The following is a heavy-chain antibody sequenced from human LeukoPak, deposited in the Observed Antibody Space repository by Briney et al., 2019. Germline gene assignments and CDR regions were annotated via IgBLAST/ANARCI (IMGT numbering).Heavy chain of an antibody. CDR1: GFTSSSYW. D-gene: IGHD5-18*01. J-gene: IGHJ4*02. CDR3: ARVGYNYGYDY. V-gene: IGHV3-74*01. Sequence: GGSLRLSCAVSGFTSSSYWMHWVRQAPGNGLVWVSRINPDGSSTTYADSVKGRLTISRDNAKNTLSLQMNSLRAEDTAVYYCARVGYNYGYDYWGQGTLGTVSP. CDR2: INPDGSST.